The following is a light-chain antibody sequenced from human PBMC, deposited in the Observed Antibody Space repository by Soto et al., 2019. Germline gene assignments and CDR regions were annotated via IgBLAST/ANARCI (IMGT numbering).Light chain of an antibody. J-gene: IGKJ2*01. V-gene: IGKV3-15*01. CDR3: QQYHNWPPQYT. CDR1: QTVASN. CDR2: GAS. Sequence: EIVMTQSPASLSVSPGDGASLSCRASQTVASNVAWYQQKPGQGPRLRIHGASTRDAGVPARFSGSGSGTDFTLTISSLQSEDFAVYYCQQYHNWPPQYTFGQGTKLQIK.